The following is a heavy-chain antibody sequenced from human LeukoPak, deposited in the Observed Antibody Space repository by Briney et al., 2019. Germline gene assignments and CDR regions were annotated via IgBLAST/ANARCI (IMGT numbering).Heavy chain of an antibody. CDR2: IYPGDSET. J-gene: IGHJ4*02. CDR1: GYSFSNYW. CDR3: ATSRRSGWYFDD. V-gene: IGHV5-51*01. D-gene: IGHD6-19*01. Sequence: GESLKISCQAFGYSFSNYWIGWVRQMPGKGLEWMGVIYPGDSETRYGLSFLGQVTISVDKSISTTYLQWSSLKASDTAMYYCATSRRSGWYFDDWGQGTLVTVSS.